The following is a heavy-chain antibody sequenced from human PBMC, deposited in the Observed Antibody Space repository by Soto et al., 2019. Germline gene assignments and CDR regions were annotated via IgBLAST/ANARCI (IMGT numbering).Heavy chain of an antibody. D-gene: IGHD3-10*01. CDR3: ARGAKRFGESDY. J-gene: IGHJ4*02. V-gene: IGHV4-31*03. Sequence: SETLSLTCTVSGGSISSGGYYWSWIRQHPGKGLEWIGYIYYSGSTYYNPSLKSRVTISVDTSKNQFSLKLSSVTAADTAVYYCARGAKRFGESDYWGQGTLVTAPQ. CDR2: IYYSGST. CDR1: GGSISSGGYY.